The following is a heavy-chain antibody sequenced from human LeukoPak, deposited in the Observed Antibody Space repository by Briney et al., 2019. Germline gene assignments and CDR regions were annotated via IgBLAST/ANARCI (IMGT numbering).Heavy chain of an antibody. D-gene: IGHD5-24*01. V-gene: IGHV4-59*01. CDR1: GGSISSYY. CDR3: ARGQMAGTYYHYYYMDV. Sequence: SETLSLTCTVSGGSISSYYWSWIRQPPGKGLEWIGYIYYSGSTNYNPSLKSRVTISVDTSKNQFSLKLSSVTAADTAVYYCARGQMAGTYYHYYYMDVWGKGTTVTVSS. CDR2: IYYSGST. J-gene: IGHJ6*03.